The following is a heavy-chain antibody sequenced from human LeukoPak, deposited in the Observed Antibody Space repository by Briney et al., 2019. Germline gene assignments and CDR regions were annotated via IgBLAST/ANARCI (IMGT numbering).Heavy chain of an antibody. CDR3: ARHIGGLRPYYFDH. CDR2: FYYSGRT. CDR1: GGSISSYY. J-gene: IGHJ4*02. Sequence: PSETLSLTCTVSGGSISSYYWSWIRQPPGKGLEWIGYFYYSGRTNYNPSLKSRVTISVDTSKNQFSLKLSSVTAADTAVYYCARHIGGLRPYYFDHWGQGTLVTVSS. D-gene: IGHD3-3*01. V-gene: IGHV4-59*08.